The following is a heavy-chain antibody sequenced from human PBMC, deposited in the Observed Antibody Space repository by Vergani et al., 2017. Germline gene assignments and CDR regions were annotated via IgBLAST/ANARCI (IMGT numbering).Heavy chain of an antibody. CDR3: AGENYYDSSGLPTAAAFDI. D-gene: IGHD3-22*01. J-gene: IGHJ3*02. CDR2: IYHSGST. Sequence: QVQLQESGPGLVKPSGTLSLTCAVSGGSISSSNWWSWVRQPPGKGLGWIGEIYHSGSTNYHPSLKRRVTLSVDKSKNQFSLKLSSVTAADKAVYYCAGENYYDSSGLPTAAAFDIWGQGTMVTVSS. CDR1: GGSISSSNW. V-gene: IGHV4-4*02.